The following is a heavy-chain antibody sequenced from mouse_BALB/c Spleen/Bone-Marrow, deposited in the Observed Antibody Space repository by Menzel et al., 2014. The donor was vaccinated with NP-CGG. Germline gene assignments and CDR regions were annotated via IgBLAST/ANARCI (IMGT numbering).Heavy chain of an antibody. Sequence: VQLQQSGPALGKPGASVKISCKASGYSFTAYNMNWVKQSNGKSLEWIGIIDPYYGGTSYNQKFKGKATLTVDKSSSTAYMELLSLTSEDSAVYYCARDGNGFAYWGQGTLVTVSA. CDR2: IDPYYGGT. D-gene: IGHD2-1*01. CDR3: ARDGNGFAY. CDR1: GYSFTAYN. J-gene: IGHJ3*01. V-gene: IGHV1-39*01.